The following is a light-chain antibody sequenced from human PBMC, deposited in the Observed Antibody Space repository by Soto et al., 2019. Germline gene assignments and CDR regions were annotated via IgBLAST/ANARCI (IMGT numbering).Light chain of an antibody. CDR3: QQRFTWPLT. CDR2: GVS. V-gene: IGKV3-11*01. J-gene: IGKJ4*01. Sequence: ETVLTQSPATLSLSPGESATLSCRASQTVSRFFAWYQQKPAQSPRLLIYGVSNRATGVPARFSASGSGTDFTLSISSLEPEDSAVYYCQQRFTWPLTFGGGTKVEIK. CDR1: QTVSRF.